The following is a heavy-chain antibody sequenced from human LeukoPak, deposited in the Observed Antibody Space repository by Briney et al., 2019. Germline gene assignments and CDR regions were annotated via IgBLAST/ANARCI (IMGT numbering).Heavy chain of an antibody. CDR2: IYWDDDK. Sequence: SGPTLVNPTQTLTLTCTFSGFSLSTSGVGVGWIRQPPRKALEWLALIYWDDDKRYSPSLKSRLTITKDTSKNQVVLTMTNMDPVDTATYYCALSRNTFGGVIADFDYWGQGTLVTVSS. D-gene: IGHD3-16*02. V-gene: IGHV2-5*02. J-gene: IGHJ4*02. CDR3: ALSRNTFGGVIADFDY. CDR1: GFSLSTSGVG.